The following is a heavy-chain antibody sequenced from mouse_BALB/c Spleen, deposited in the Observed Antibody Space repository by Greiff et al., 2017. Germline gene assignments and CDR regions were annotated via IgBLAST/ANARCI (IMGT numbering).Heavy chain of an antibody. CDR3: ARGGYYYGSSYWYFDV. D-gene: IGHD1-1*01. J-gene: IGHJ1*01. Sequence: VKLVESGPGLVAPSQSLSITCTVSGFSLTSYGVHWVRQPPGKGLEWLGVIWAGGSTNYNSALMSRLSISKDNSKSQVFLKMNSLQTDDTAMYYCARGGYYYGSSYWYFDVWGAGTTVTVSS. CDR1: GFSLTSYG. V-gene: IGHV2-9*02. CDR2: IWAGGST.